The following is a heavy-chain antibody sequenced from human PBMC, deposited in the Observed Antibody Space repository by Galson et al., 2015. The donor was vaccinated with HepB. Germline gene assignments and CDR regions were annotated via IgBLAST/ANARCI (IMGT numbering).Heavy chain of an antibody. D-gene: IGHD3-16*01. CDR2: IFYSGST. CDR1: GGSVSSGSYY. Sequence: SETLSLTCTVSGGSVSSGSYYWSWIRQPPGKGLEWIGCIFYSGSTNYNPSLKSRVTISVDTSKNQFSLKLSSVTAADTAVYYCARDKRGHERVWYFDLWGRGTLVTVSS. J-gene: IGHJ2*01. V-gene: IGHV4-61*01. CDR3: ARDKRGHERVWYFDL.